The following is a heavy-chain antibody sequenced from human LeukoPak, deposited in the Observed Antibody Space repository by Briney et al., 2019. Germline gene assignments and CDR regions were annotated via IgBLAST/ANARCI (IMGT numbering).Heavy chain of an antibody. V-gene: IGHV3-23*01. CDR2: ISGSGTST. D-gene: IGHD2-15*01. Sequence: GGSLRLSCAASGFTFSNYALNWVRQAPGKGLEWVSGISGSGTSTYYADSVKGRFTISRDNSRNTLYLQMNILRAEDTAEYYCAKDGLDCNGGSCYSYHYYYGLDVWGQGTTVTVSS. J-gene: IGHJ6*02. CDR3: AKDGLDCNGGSCYSYHYYYGLDV. CDR1: GFTFSNYA.